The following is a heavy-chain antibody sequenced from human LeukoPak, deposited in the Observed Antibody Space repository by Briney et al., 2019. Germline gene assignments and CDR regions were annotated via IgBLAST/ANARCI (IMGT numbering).Heavy chain of an antibody. CDR3: ARDRDGYDFWSGYLDY. CDR2: INPNSGGT. CDR1: GYTFTGYY. V-gene: IGHV1-2*02. J-gene: IGHJ4*02. D-gene: IGHD3-3*01. Sequence: ASVKVSCKASGYTFTGYYMHWVRQAPGQGLEWMGWINPNSGGTNYAQKFQGRVTMTRDTSISTAYMELSRLRSDDTAVYYCARDRDGYDFWSGYLDYWGQGTLVTVSS.